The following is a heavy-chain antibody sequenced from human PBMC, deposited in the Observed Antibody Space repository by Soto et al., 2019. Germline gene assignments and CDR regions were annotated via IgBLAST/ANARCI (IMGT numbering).Heavy chain of an antibody. Sequence: SETLSLTCAVSGGSISSGGYSWSWIRQSPGKGLEWIGYIYYSGSTYYNPSLKSRVTISVDTSKNQFSLKLSSVTAADTAVYYCAKLSWADYGGIFDPCGQGTVVPVSS. CDR2: IYYSGST. D-gene: IGHD4-17*01. J-gene: IGHJ5*01. CDR1: GGSISSGGYS. V-gene: IGHV4-31*11. CDR3: AKLSWADYGGIFDP.